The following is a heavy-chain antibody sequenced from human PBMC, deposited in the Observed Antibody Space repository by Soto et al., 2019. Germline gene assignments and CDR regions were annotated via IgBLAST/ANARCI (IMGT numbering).Heavy chain of an antibody. CDR1: GYTFTSYA. V-gene: IGHV1-3*01. CDR2: INAGNGNT. J-gene: IGHJ5*02. CDR3: ARYMITFGLAALDP. D-gene: IGHD3-16*01. Sequence: ASVKVSCKASGYTFTSYAMHWVRQAPAQRLEWMGWINAGNGNTKYSQKFQGRVTITRDTSASTAYMELSSLRSEDTAVYYCARYMITFGLAALDPWGQGTLVTVSS.